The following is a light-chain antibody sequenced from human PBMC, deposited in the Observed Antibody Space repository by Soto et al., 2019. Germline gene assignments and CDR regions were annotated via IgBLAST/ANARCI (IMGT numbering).Light chain of an antibody. J-gene: IGKJ1*01. V-gene: IGKV1-5*03. CDR1: QSISSW. CDR3: QQYSSYST. CDR2: KAS. Sequence: DIQMTQSPSTLSASVGDRVTITCRASQSISSWLAWYQQKPGKAPKLLIYKASSLEGGVPSRFSGIGSGTEFTLTISSLQPDDFATYYCQQYSSYSTFGQGTKVEVK.